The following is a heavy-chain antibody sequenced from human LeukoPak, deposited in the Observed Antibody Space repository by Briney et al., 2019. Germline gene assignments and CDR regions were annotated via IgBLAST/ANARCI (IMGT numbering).Heavy chain of an antibody. CDR2: IYTSGST. CDR3: ARDYYYGSGSYWHYYYYGMDV. D-gene: IGHD3-10*01. V-gene: IGHV4-4*07. Sequence: SETLSPTCTVSGGSISSYYWSWIRQPAGKGLEWIGRIYTSGSTNYNPSLKSRVTMSVDTSKNQSSLKLSSVTAADTAVYYCARDYYYGSGSYWHYYYYGMDVWGQGTTVTVSS. J-gene: IGHJ6*02. CDR1: GGSISSYY.